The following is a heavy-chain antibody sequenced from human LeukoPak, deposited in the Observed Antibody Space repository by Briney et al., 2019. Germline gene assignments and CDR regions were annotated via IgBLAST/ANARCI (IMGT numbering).Heavy chain of an antibody. D-gene: IGHD6-6*01. V-gene: IGHV3-7*01. CDR3: ARDYSSSFNFDY. Sequence: GGSLRLSCAASGFTFSSHWMSWVRQAPGKGLEWVANIKQDGSEKYYVDSVKGRFTISRDNAKNSLYLQMNSLRAEDTAVYYCARDYSSSFNFDYWGQGTLVAVSS. CDR1: GFTFSSHW. J-gene: IGHJ4*02. CDR2: IKQDGSEK.